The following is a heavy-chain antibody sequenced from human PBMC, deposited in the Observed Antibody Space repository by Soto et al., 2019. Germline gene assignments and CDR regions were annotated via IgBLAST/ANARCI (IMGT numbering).Heavy chain of an antibody. J-gene: IGHJ4*02. D-gene: IGHD3-10*01. V-gene: IGHV1-2*04. CDR3: ARARFGELHLDY. CDR2: INPNSGGT. Sequence: ASVKVSCKASGYTFTGYYMHWVRQAPGQGLEWMGWINPNSGGTNYAQKFQGWVTMTRDTSISTAYVELSRLRSDDTAVYYCARARFGELHLDYWGQGTLVTVSS. CDR1: GYTFTGYY.